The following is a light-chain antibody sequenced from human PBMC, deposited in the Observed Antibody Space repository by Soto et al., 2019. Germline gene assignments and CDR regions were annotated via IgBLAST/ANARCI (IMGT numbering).Light chain of an antibody. V-gene: IGLV1-40*01. CDR3: QSYDSSLSALYV. Sequence: QSALTQPPSVSGAPGQRVTISCTGSSSNIGAGYEVHWYQQLPGTAPKLLIYGNNNRPSGVPDRLSGSESATSASLAITGLQAEDEADYYCQSYDSSLSALYVFGTGTKVTVL. CDR2: GNN. J-gene: IGLJ1*01. CDR1: SSNIGAGYE.